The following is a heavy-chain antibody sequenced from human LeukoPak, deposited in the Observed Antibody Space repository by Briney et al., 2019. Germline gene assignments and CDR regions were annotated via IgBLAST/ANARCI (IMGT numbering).Heavy chain of an antibody. J-gene: IGHJ3*02. CDR3: ARDLKGYSSSLNAFDI. V-gene: IGHV1-3*01. CDR2: INAGNGNT. D-gene: IGHD6-13*01. Sequence: ASVKVSCKASGYTFTSYGISWVRQAPGQRLEWMGWINAGNGNTKYSQKFQGRVTITGDTSASTAYMELSSLRSEDTAVYYCARDLKGYSSSLNAFDIWGQGTMVTVSS. CDR1: GYTFTSYG.